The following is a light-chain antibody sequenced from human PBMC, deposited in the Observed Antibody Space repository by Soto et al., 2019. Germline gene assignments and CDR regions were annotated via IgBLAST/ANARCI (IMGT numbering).Light chain of an antibody. J-gene: IGKJ1*01. CDR1: QSVSSY. Sequence: EIVLTQSPATLSLSPGERATLSCRASQSVSSYLAWYQQKPGQAPRLLIYDASNRATGIPARISGSGSGTDFTLTISSLQPEDFAVYYCQQRSNWPPTFGQGTKVEIK. CDR2: DAS. V-gene: IGKV3-11*01. CDR3: QQRSNWPPT.